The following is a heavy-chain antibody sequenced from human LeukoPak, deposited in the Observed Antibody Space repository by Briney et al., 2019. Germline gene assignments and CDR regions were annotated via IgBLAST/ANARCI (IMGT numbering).Heavy chain of an antibody. CDR3: ARGRYCSSTSCYKVYYYYMDV. J-gene: IGHJ6*03. V-gene: IGHV1-18*04. Sequence: GASVKVSCKASGYTFTGYYMHWVRQAPGQGLEWVGWISAYNGNTNYAPKLQGRVTMTTDTSTSTAYMELRSLRSDDTAVHYCARGRYCSSTSCYKVYYYYMDVWGKGTTVTVSS. CDR1: GYTFTGYY. D-gene: IGHD2-2*02. CDR2: ISAYNGNT.